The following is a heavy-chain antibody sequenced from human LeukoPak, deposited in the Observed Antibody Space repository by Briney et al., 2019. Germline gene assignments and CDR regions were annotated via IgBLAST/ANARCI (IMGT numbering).Heavy chain of an antibody. CDR1: GFSVNTNY. Sequence: GGSLRLSCAASGFSVNTNYMSWVRQAPGKGLEWVSLTYSSGKTFYADSVKGRFTISRDNSKNTLYLQMNSLRAEDTAVYYCARVYTVTDQYFQHWGQGTLVTVSS. CDR2: TYSSGKT. J-gene: IGHJ1*01. V-gene: IGHV3-66*03. CDR3: ARVYTVTDQYFQH. D-gene: IGHD4-17*01.